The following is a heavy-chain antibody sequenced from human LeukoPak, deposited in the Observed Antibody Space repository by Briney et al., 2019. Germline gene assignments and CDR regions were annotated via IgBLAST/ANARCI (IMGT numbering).Heavy chain of an antibody. CDR3: AKEKAIATINYGLDV. J-gene: IGHJ6*02. CDR2: IAYDGSNK. Sequence: GGSLRLSCAASGFIFDTYGVLWVRQAPGKGLEWVAVIAYDGSNKVYADSVKGRLTISRDNSKNTLYLQMNSLRGEDTAVYYCAKEKAIATINYGLDVWGQGTTVTVSS. CDR1: GFIFDTYG. D-gene: IGHD1-1*01. V-gene: IGHV3-30*18.